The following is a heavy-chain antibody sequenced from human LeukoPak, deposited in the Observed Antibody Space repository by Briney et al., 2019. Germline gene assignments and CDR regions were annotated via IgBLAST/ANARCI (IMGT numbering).Heavy chain of an antibody. V-gene: IGHV3-21*04. Sequence: PGGSLRLSCAASGFTFSSYAMSWVRQAPGKGLEWVSAISSSGSTIYYADSVKGRFTISRDNAKNSLYLEMNSLRAEDTAVYYCARDSSGWPGYDYWGQGTLVTVSS. D-gene: IGHD6-19*01. J-gene: IGHJ4*02. CDR3: ARDSSGWPGYDY. CDR2: ISSSGSTI. CDR1: GFTFSSYA.